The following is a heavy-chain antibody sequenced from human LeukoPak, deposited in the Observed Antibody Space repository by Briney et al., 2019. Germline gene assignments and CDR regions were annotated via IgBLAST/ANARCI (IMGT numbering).Heavy chain of an antibody. CDR1: GFTFTGYA. J-gene: IGHJ6*03. CDR3: AKDRQGFGFGEQLDYYYMDV. CDR2: ISGSGGST. Sequence: GESLKISCAASGFTFTGYAMSWVRQVPGKGLEWVSVISGSGGSTYYADSVKGRFTISKDNSKNTLYLQMNSLRAEDTAVYYCAKDRQGFGFGEQLDYYYMDVWGKGTTVTVSS. D-gene: IGHD3-10*01. V-gene: IGHV3-23*01.